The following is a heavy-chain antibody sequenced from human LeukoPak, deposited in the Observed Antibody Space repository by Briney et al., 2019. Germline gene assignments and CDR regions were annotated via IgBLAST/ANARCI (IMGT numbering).Heavy chain of an antibody. CDR3: AVQYCSSTCPFDY. Sequence: SETLSLTCTVSGGSISSGSYYWSWIRQPAGKGLEWIGRIYTSGSTNYNPSLKSRVTISVDTSKNQFSLKLSSVTAADTAVYYCAVQYCSSTCPFDYWGQGILVTVSS. CDR2: IYTSGST. V-gene: IGHV4-61*02. J-gene: IGHJ4*02. CDR1: GGSISSGSYY. D-gene: IGHD2-2*01.